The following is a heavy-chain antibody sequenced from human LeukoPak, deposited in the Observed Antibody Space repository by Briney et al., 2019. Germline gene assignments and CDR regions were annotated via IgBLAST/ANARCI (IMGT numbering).Heavy chain of an antibody. Sequence: PSETLSLTCTVSGGSISSYYWSWIRQPAGKGLEWIGRIYTSVSTNYNPSLKSRVTMSVDTSKNQFSLKLSSVTAADTAVYYCARGRGYYYDSSGYPPDYWGQGTLVTVSS. CDR1: GGSISSYY. CDR2: IYTSVST. V-gene: IGHV4-4*07. CDR3: ARGRGYYYDSSGYPPDY. D-gene: IGHD3-22*01. J-gene: IGHJ4*02.